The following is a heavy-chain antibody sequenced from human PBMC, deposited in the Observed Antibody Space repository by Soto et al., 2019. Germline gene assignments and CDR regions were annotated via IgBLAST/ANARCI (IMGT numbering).Heavy chain of an antibody. Sequence: VQLLESGGGLVQPGGSLRLSCAASGFTFTNYAMTWVRQAPGKGLEWDSGISSNGGTTYYADSVKGRFTISRDKSKNTLYLEIDSLRAEDTALYYCAKAYFFWGSSQPYYFDYWGQGAQVTVSS. CDR1: GFTFTNYA. V-gene: IGHV3-23*01. J-gene: IGHJ4*02. CDR3: AKAYFFWGSSQPYYFDY. D-gene: IGHD3-16*01. CDR2: ISSNGGTT.